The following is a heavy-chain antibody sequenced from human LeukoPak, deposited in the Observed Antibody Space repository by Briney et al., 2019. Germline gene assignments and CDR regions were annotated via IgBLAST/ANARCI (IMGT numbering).Heavy chain of an antibody. Sequence: ASVKVSCKASGYTFITNDISWVRQAPGQGLEWMGWISAYNGNTNYAQKLQGRVTMTTDTSTNTAYMELRNLRSDDTAVYYCARSAVADTLSAYYFEYWGQGTLVTVSS. CDR1: GYTFITND. J-gene: IGHJ4*02. CDR2: ISAYNGNT. D-gene: IGHD6-19*01. V-gene: IGHV1-18*04. CDR3: ARSAVADTLSAYYFEY.